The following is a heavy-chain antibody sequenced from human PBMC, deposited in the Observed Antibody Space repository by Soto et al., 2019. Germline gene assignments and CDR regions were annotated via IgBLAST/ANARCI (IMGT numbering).Heavy chain of an antibody. J-gene: IGHJ3*02. CDR1: GFTFSSYD. CDR2: IGTAGDT. Sequence: GGSLRLSCAASGFTFSSYDMHWVRQATGKGLEWVSAIGTAGDTYYPGSVKGRFTISRENAKNSLYLQMNSLRAGDTAVYYCARDGGLGELSLGQRGAFDIWGQGTMVTVSS. V-gene: IGHV3-13*01. D-gene: IGHD3-16*02. CDR3: ARDGGLGELSLGQRGAFDI.